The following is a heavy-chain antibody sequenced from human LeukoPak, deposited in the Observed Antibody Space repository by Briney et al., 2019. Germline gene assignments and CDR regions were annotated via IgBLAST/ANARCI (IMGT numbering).Heavy chain of an antibody. V-gene: IGHV3-7*01. CDR2: IRQDGNDE. CDR1: GFTLSSSW. Sequence: HPGGSLRLSCVASGFTLSSSWMSWVRQAPGKGLEWVANIRQDGNDEYYVDSVRGRFTISRDNAKNSLYLQMNSLRVEDTAVYYCARDPSSWYAGSEFDYWGQGTLVTVSS. J-gene: IGHJ4*02. D-gene: IGHD6-13*01. CDR3: ARDPSSWYAGSEFDY.